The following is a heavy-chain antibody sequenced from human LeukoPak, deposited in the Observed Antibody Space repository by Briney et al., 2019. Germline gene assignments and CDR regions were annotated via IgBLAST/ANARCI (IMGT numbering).Heavy chain of an antibody. J-gene: IGHJ6*03. Sequence: ASVKVSCEASGHSSNTFGITWVRQPPGQGLEWIGWISPYNSHRKYAGKFQGRVTMTTDTSTTTSYMELRSLRSDDTAVYFCANVAKGRYFFYYLDVCGKGTTVTVS. V-gene: IGHV1-18*01. CDR2: ISPYNSHR. CDR1: GHSSNTFG. D-gene: IGHD2-15*01. CDR3: ANVAKGRYFFYYLDV.